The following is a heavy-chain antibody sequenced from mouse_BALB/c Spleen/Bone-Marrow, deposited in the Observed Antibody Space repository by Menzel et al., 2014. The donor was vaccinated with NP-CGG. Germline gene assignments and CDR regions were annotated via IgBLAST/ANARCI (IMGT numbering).Heavy chain of an antibody. V-gene: IGHV7-3*02. CDR2: IRNKAYGYTT. CDR1: GFTFIDHY. J-gene: IGHJ4*01. CDR3: ARFPMDY. Sequence: EVHLVESGGGLVQPGGSLSLSCTTSGFTFIDHYMSWVRQPPGKALEWLGFIRNKAYGYTTEYSASVKGRFTISRDNSQSILYLQMNTLRAEDSATYYCARFPMDYWGQGTSVTVSS.